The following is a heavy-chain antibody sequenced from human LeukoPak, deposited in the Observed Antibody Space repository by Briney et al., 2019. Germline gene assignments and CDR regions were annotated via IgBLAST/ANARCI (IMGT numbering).Heavy chain of an antibody. V-gene: IGHV4-39*07. CDR2: IYYSGST. CDR3: ARVYGDGSGSYYPPWGYYYYYMDV. D-gene: IGHD3-10*01. J-gene: IGHJ6*03. Sequence: SETLSLTCTVSGGSISSSSYYWGWIRQPPGKGLEWIGSIYYSGSTNYKPSLKSRVTISVDTSKNQFSLKLSSVTAADTAVYYCARVYGDGSGSYYPPWGYYYYYMDVWGKGTTVTISS. CDR1: GGSISSSSYY.